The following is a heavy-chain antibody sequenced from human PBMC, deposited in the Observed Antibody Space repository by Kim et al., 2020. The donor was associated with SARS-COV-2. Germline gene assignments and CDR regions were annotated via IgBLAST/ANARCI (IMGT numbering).Heavy chain of an antibody. J-gene: IGHJ4*02. Sequence: YADSGKGRFTIPRDNSKNPLYLQMNSLRAEDTAVYYCAKDARAAPYYFDYWGQGTLVTVSS. V-gene: IGHV3-23*01. CDR3: AKDARAAPYYFDY.